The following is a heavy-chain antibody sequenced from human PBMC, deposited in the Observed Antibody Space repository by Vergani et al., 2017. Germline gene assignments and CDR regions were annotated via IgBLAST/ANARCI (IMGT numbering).Heavy chain of an antibody. J-gene: IGHJ6*02. CDR1: GFTFSSYT. Sequence: VQLVESGGGLVQPGGSLRLSCAASGFTFSSYTISWVRQAPGQGLEWMGRSIPILGIANYAQKFQGRVTITADKSTSTAYMELSSLRSEDTAVYYCATQYYYDSSGYGAYYGMDVWGQGTTVTVSS. CDR3: ATQYYYDSSGYGAYYGMDV. V-gene: IGHV1-69*09. CDR2: SIPILGIA. D-gene: IGHD3-22*01.